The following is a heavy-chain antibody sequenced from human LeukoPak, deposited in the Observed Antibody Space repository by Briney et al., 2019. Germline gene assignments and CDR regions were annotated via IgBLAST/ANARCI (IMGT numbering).Heavy chain of an antibody. CDR2: INHSGST. CDR1: GGSFSGYY. D-gene: IGHD5-12*01. J-gene: IGHJ4*02. CDR3: ARGVATYYFDY. V-gene: IGHV4-34*01. Sequence: SETLSLTCAVYGGSFSGYYWSWIRQPPGKGLEWIGEINHSGSTNYNPSLKSRVTISVDTSKNQFSLKLSSVTAADTAVYYCARGVATYYFDYWGQGTLVTVSS.